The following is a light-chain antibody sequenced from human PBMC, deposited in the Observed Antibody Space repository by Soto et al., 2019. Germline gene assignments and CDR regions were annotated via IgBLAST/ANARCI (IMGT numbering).Light chain of an antibody. J-gene: IGKJ1*01. CDR2: DAS. CDR1: QSVSSN. CDR3: QQYGSAPPT. Sequence: EIVITQSPATLSVSPGERATLSCRASQSVSSNLAWYQQKPGQAPRLLIYDASNRATGIPARFSGSGSGTDFTLTISSLEPEDFALYYCQQYGSAPPTFGQGTTV. V-gene: IGKV3D-15*01.